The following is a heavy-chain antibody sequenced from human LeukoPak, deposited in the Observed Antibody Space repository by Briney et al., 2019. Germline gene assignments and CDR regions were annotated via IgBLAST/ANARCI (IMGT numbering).Heavy chain of an antibody. CDR2: IYYSGST. Sequence: SETLSVTCTVSGGSVSSGSYYWSWIRQPPGKGLEWIGYIYYSGSTNYNPSLKSRVTISVDTSKNQFSLKLSSVTAADTAVYYCARHHISSSVAFDYWGQGTLATVSS. V-gene: IGHV4-61*01. CDR3: ARHHISSSVAFDY. J-gene: IGHJ4*02. CDR1: GGSVSSGSYY. D-gene: IGHD6-6*01.